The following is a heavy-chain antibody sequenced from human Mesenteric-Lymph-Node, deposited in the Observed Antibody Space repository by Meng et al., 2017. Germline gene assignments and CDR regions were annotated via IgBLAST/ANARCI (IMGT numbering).Heavy chain of an antibody. CDR1: GGPFSSYA. CDR3: ARSGVGEMTYSSSLFDN. CDR2: INPIFGTA. D-gene: IGHD6-13*01. J-gene: IGHJ4*02. Sequence: VQWFQGGGEEKKPGASVKVSCKASGGPFSSYAISWGRQARGQGLEWMGGINPIFGTANYAQNFQGRVTITTDEATSTVYMELGSRSSEDTAVYYCARSGVGEMTYSSSLFDNWGQGTLVTVSS. V-gene: IGHV1-69*05.